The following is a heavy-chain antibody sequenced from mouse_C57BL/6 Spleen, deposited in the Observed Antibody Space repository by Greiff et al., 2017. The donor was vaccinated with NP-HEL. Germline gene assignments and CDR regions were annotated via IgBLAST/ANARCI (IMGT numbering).Heavy chain of an antibody. D-gene: IGHD4-1*01. CDR2: ISSGSSTI. J-gene: IGHJ2*01. CDR1: GFTFSDYG. Sequence: EVKLVESGGGLVKPGGSLKLSCAASGFTFSDYGMHWVRQAPEKGLRWVAYISSGSSTIYYADTVKGRFTISRDNAKNTLFLQMTSLRSEDTAMYYCARNWEAFDYWGQGTTLTVSS. CDR3: ARNWEAFDY. V-gene: IGHV5-17*01.